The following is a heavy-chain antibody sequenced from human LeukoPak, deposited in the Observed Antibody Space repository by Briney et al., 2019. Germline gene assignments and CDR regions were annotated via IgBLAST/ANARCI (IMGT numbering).Heavy chain of an antibody. Sequence: SETLSLTCTVSGGSISSSSYYWGWIRQPPGKGLEWIGSIYYSGSTYCNPSLKSRVTISVDTSKNQFSLKLSSVTAADTAVYYCARELRSGVYYYYMDVWGKGTTVTVSS. CDR2: IYYSGST. J-gene: IGHJ6*03. V-gene: IGHV4-39*02. CDR3: ARELRSGVYYYYMDV. D-gene: IGHD3-3*01. CDR1: GGSISSSSYY.